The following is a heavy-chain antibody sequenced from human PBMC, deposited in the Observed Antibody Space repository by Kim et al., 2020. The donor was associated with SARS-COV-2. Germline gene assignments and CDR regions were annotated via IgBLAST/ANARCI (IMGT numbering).Heavy chain of an antibody. CDR3: ARLDYGDLYYFDY. D-gene: IGHD4-17*01. V-gene: IGHV1-3*01. J-gene: IGHJ4*02. Sequence: YSQKFQGRVTITRDTSASTAYMELSSLRSEDTAVYYCARLDYGDLYYFDYWGQGTLVTVSS.